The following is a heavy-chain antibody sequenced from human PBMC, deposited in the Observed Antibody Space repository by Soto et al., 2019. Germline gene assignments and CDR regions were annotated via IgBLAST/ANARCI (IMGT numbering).Heavy chain of an antibody. CDR3: ARDACSGGSCYGGDFDY. D-gene: IGHD2-15*01. V-gene: IGHV1-3*01. CDR1: GYRFTAYV. CDR2: VNAGNTKT. Sequence: QVQLVQSGAEVKNPGASVKVSCKASGYRFTAYVVHWVRQAPGQRLEWMGSVNAGNTKTRYSQNLQGRVTITRDTSASTAYMELSSLRSEDTAIYYCARDACSGGSCYGGDFDYWGQGTLVTVSS. J-gene: IGHJ4*02.